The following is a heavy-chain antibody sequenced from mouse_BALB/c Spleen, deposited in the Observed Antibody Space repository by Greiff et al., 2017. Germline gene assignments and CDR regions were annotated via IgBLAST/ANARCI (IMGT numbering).Heavy chain of an antibody. CDR1: GFNIKDYY. Sequence: EVQLQQSGAELVRSGASVKLSCTASGFNIKDYYMHWVKQRPEQGLEWIGWIDPENGDTEYAPKFQGKATMTADTSSNTAYLQLSSLTSEDTAVYYCNGYDAMDYWGQGTSVTVSS. J-gene: IGHJ4*01. CDR3: NGYDAMDY. V-gene: IGHV14-4*02. CDR2: IDPENGDT.